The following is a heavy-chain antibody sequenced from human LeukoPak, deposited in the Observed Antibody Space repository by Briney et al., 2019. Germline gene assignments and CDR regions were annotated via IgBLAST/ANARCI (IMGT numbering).Heavy chain of an antibody. CDR1: GYTFTGYY. J-gene: IGHJ4*02. Sequence: GASVMVSCKASGYTFTGYYMHWVRQAPGQGLEWMGWINPNSGGTNYAQKFQGRVTMTRDTSISTAYMELSRLRSDDTAVYYCARETVTTFLGDYWGQGTLVTVSS. V-gene: IGHV1-2*02. CDR2: INPNSGGT. CDR3: ARETVTTFLGDY. D-gene: IGHD4-11*01.